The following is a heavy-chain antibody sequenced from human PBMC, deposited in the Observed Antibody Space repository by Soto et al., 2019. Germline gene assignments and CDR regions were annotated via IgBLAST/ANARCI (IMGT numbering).Heavy chain of an antibody. CDR3: ARGTFWSGYYSHPQFDY. J-gene: IGHJ4*02. Sequence: PSETLSLTCSVSGDSVSSGRYFWSWIRQSPVKGLEWIGNIYYSGSTNLNPSLKSRVTMSLDTSKNQFSLKLSSVTAADTAVYYCARGTFWSGYYSHPQFDYWGQGTLVTVSS. V-gene: IGHV4-61*01. CDR1: GDSVSSGRYF. D-gene: IGHD3-3*01. CDR2: IYYSGST.